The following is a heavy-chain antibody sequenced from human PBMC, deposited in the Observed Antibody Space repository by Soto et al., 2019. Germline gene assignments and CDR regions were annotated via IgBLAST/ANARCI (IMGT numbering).Heavy chain of an antibody. CDR1: GGSISSYY. CDR2: IYYSGST. D-gene: IGHD2-2*01. V-gene: IGHV4-59*06. Sequence: SETLSLTCTVSGGSISSYYWSWIRQHPGKGLEWIGYIYYSGSTYYNPSLKSRVTISVDTSKNQFSLKLSSVTAADTAVYYCARVIVVVPAAIGDAFDIWGQGTMVTVSS. CDR3: ARVIVVVPAAIGDAFDI. J-gene: IGHJ3*02.